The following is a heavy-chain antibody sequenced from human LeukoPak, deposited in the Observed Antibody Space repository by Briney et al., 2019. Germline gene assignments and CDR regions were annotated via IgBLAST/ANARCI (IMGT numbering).Heavy chain of an antibody. CDR2: ISDTGGNK. V-gene: IGHV3-23*01. Sequence: GGSLRLSCAASGFTFSRYSMDWVRQAPGKGLEWVSAISDTGGNKYYANSVKGRFTISRDNPRNTLYLQVNSLRAEDTAIYYCAKRIQYSSSSAYFDYWGQGTLVTVSS. D-gene: IGHD6-6*01. CDR1: GFTFSRYS. CDR3: AKRIQYSSSSAYFDY. J-gene: IGHJ4*02.